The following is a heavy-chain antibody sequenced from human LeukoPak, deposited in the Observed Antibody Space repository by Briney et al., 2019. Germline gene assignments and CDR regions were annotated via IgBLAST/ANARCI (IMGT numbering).Heavy chain of an antibody. CDR2: IYPGDSDV. CDR3: ARGPRYFDP. V-gene: IGHV5-51*01. CDR1: GYRFTNYW. Sequence: PGEALKISCKGSGYRFTNYWIGWVRQMPGKGLEWMGIIYPGDSDVRYSPSFQGQVTISADKSIGTAYLQWSSLKASDTAMYYCARGPRYFDPWGQGTLVTVSS. D-gene: IGHD2-15*01. J-gene: IGHJ5*02.